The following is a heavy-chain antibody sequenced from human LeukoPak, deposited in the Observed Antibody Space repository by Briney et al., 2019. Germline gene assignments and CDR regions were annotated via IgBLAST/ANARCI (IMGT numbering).Heavy chain of an antibody. D-gene: IGHD3-16*02. J-gene: IGHJ3*02. Sequence: SETLSLTCTVSGGSISSYYWSWIRQPPGKGLEWIGYIYYSGSTNYNPSLKSRVTISVDTSKNQFSLKLSSVTAADTAVYYCARAPYRFTDAFDIWGQGTMVTVSS. V-gene: IGHV4-59*01. CDR3: ARAPYRFTDAFDI. CDR2: IYYSGST. CDR1: GGSISSYY.